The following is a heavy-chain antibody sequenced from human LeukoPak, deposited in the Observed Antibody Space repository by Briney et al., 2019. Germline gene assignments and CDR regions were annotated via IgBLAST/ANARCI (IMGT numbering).Heavy chain of an antibody. CDR1: GFTFSSCG. J-gene: IGHJ5*02. CDR2: ITYVGDIR. CDR3: AKDHYYDSSVNWFDP. D-gene: IGHD3-22*01. Sequence: GMSLRLSCAASGFTFSSCGMHGVRQAPGRGREGVGVITYVGDIRYFEDSVKGGFTISRDTSKSKLYLQKNSLRAEDTAVYYCAKDHYYDSSVNWFDPWGQGTLVTVSS. V-gene: IGHV3-30*18.